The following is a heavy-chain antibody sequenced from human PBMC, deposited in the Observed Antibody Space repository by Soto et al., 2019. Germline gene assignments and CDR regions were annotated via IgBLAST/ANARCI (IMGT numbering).Heavy chain of an antibody. V-gene: IGHV3-48*02. Sequence: GGSLRLSCAASGFTFISYSMNWVLQAPWKGLEWVSYISSSSSTIYYADSVKGRFTISRDNAKNSLYLQMNSLRDEDTAVYYCARLLYDYDSSGYPDYWGQGTLVTVSS. D-gene: IGHD3-22*01. CDR2: ISSSSSTI. J-gene: IGHJ4*02. CDR1: GFTFISYS. CDR3: ARLLYDYDSSGYPDY.